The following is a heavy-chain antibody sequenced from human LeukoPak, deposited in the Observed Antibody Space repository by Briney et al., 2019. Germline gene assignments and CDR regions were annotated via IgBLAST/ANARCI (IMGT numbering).Heavy chain of an antibody. J-gene: IGHJ4*02. CDR2: IRYDGSNK. V-gene: IGHV3-30*02. CDR3: AKDTIVVVPAAILDY. Sequence: AGGSLRLSCAASGFTFSSYGMHWVRQAPGKGLEWVAFIRYDGSNKYYADSVKGRFTISRGNSENTLYLQMNSLRAEDTAVYYCAKDTIVVVPAAILDYWGQGTLVTVSS. CDR1: GFTFSSYG. D-gene: IGHD2-2*02.